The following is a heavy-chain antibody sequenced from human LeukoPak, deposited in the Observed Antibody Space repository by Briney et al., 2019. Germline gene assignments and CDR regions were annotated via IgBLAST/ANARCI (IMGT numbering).Heavy chain of an antibody. Sequence: PGGSLRLSCAASGFTVSSNYMSGVRQAPGRGMEWVSVIYSGGSTYYADSVKGRFTISRDNSKNTLYLQMNSLRAEDTAVYYCARDLRGSLDSWGQGTLVTVSS. CDR3: ARDLRGSLDS. CDR1: GFTVSSNY. D-gene: IGHD3-10*01. V-gene: IGHV3-66*01. J-gene: IGHJ4*02. CDR2: IYSGGST.